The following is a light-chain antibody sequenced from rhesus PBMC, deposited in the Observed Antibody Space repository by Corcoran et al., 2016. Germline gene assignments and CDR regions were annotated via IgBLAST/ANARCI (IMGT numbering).Light chain of an antibody. CDR2: EVT. Sequence: QAALTQPPSVSGSPGQSVTISCTGTSSDVGAYDYVSWYQHSPGTAPELMIYEVTERPSGVSDRFSGSKSGNTASLTISGLQPEDEADYFCGSYAGNNAFIFGSGTRLTV. J-gene: IGLJ1*01. CDR3: GSYAGNNAFI. V-gene: IGLV2-23*02. CDR1: SSDVGAYDY.